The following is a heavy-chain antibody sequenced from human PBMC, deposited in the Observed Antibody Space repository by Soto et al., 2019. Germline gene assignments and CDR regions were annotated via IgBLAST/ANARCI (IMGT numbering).Heavy chain of an antibody. CDR2: IIPIFGTA. V-gene: IGHV1-69*01. CDR3: ARGGWEHTTLNHYYYGMDV. Sequence: QVQLVQSGAEVKKPGSSVKVSCKASGGTFSSYAISWVRQAPGQGLEWMGGIIPIFGTANYAQKFQGRVTITADESTSTAYMELSSLRSEDTAVYYCARGGWEHTTLNHYYYGMDVWGQGTTVTVSS. D-gene: IGHD1-1*01. CDR1: GGTFSSYA. J-gene: IGHJ6*02.